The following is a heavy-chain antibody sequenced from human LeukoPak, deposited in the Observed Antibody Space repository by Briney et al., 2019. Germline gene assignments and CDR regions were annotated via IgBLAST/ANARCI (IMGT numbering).Heavy chain of an antibody. V-gene: IGHV3-21*04. CDR3: AKDRGSSWYFVYYYMDV. J-gene: IGHJ6*03. D-gene: IGHD6-13*01. CDR1: GFTFSSYT. Sequence: GGSLRLSCAASGFTFSSYTMNWVRRAPGKGLEWVSSISSSSSYIYYADSVKGRFTISRDNSKNTLYLQMNSLRVEDTAVYYCAKDRGSSWYFVYYYMDVWGKGTTVTISS. CDR2: ISSSSSYI.